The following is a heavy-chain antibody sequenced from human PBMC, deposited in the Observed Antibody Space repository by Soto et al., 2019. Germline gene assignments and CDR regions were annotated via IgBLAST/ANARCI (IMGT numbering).Heavy chain of an antibody. CDR3: ARADYYGSGNMDV. Sequence: QVQLVESGGGVVQPGRSLRLSCAASGFTFSSYGMHWVRQAPGKGLEWVAVIWYDGSNKYYADSVKGRFTISRDNSKNTLFLQMSSRRAEDTAVYFCARADYYGSGNMDVWGQGTTVTVSS. V-gene: IGHV3-33*01. CDR2: IWYDGSNK. J-gene: IGHJ6*02. CDR1: GFTFSSYG. D-gene: IGHD3-10*01.